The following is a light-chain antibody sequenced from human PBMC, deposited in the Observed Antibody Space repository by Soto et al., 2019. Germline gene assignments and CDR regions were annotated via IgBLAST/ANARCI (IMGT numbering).Light chain of an antibody. CDR2: WGS. Sequence: EIVMTQSPLSLPVTAGEPASVSCRSSQSLLHSNGYNYLDWYLQKPGQSPQLLIYWGSNRASGVPDRFSGSGSGTDFTLKISRVEAEDVGVYYCMQALQTPWTFGQGTKVDI. J-gene: IGKJ1*01. V-gene: IGKV2-28*01. CDR1: QSLLHSNGYNY. CDR3: MQALQTPWT.